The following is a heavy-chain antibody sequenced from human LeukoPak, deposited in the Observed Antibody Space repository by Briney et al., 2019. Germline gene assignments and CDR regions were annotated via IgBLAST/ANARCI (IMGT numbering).Heavy chain of an antibody. CDR3: ARGRIVVVPAAMGLDY. D-gene: IGHD2-2*01. Sequence: GGSLRLSCAASGITFSSYWMHWVRQAPGKGLVWVSRINSDGSSTSYADSVKGRFTISRDNAKNTLYLQMNSLRAEDTAVYYCARGRIVVVPAAMGLDYWGQGTLVTVSS. CDR2: INSDGSST. CDR1: GITFSSYW. J-gene: IGHJ4*02. V-gene: IGHV3-74*01.